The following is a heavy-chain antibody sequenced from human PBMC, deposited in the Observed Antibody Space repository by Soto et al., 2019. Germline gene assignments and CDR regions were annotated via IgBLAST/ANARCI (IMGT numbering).Heavy chain of an antibody. J-gene: IGHJ1*01. V-gene: IGHV1-69*13. CDR1: VWIFSIYA. CDR3: AGGGLYHLLVRVG. D-gene: IGHD3-10*01. CDR2: IIPIFGTA. Sequence: AVTVSCKYSVWIFSIYAISSVRQAPGQGLEWMGGIIPIFGTANYAQKFQGRVTITADESTSTAYMELSSLRSEDPAVYYCAGGGLYHLLVRVGWGPG.